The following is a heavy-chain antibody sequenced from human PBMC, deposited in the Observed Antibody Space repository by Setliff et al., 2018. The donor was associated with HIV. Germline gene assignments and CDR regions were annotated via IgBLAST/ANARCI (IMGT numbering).Heavy chain of an antibody. CDR2: IIPIFGTA. CDR3: ARVRQLWAIFDY. Sequence: GASVKVSCKASGGTFSSYAISWVRQAPGQGLEWMGGIIPIFGTANYAQKFQGRVTITTDESTSTAYMELSSLRSEDTAVYYCARVRQLWAIFDYWGQGTLVTVSS. D-gene: IGHD5-18*01. V-gene: IGHV1-69*05. CDR1: GGTFSSYA. J-gene: IGHJ4*02.